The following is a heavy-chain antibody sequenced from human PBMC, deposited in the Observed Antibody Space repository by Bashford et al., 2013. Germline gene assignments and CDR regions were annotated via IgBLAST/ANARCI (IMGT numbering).Heavy chain of an antibody. CDR2: ISYDGSNK. V-gene: IGHV3-30*04. D-gene: IGHD4-23*01. CDR1: GFTFSSYA. Sequence: GGSLRLSCAASGFTFSSYAVHWVRQAPGKGLEWVAVISYDGSNKYYADSVKGRFTISRDNSKNTLYLQMNSLRAEDTAVYYCASLGYGGNSGAYWGQGTLVTVSS. J-gene: IGHJ4*02. CDR3: ASLGYGGNSGAY.